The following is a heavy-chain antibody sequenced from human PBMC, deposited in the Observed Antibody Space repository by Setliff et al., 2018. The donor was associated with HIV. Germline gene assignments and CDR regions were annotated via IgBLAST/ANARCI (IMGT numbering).Heavy chain of an antibody. Sequence: PSETLSLTCAIYGGSFSDYYWTWIRQPPGEGLEWIGEINHRGSTESSPSLRSRVTISLDTSKNQFSLGLSSVTAADTAVYFCARRDAHHFQFWGQGTLVTVSS. CDR1: GGSFSDYY. CDR2: INHRGST. J-gene: IGHJ1*01. D-gene: IGHD2-2*01. V-gene: IGHV4-34*01. CDR3: ARRDAHHFQF.